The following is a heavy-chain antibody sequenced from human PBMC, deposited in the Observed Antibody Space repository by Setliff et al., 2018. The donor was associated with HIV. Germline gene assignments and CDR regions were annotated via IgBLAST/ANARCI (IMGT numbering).Heavy chain of an antibody. CDR3: ARDQVYWQQLLFDY. CDR2: INPNSGST. CDR1: GYAFISYY. J-gene: IGHJ4*02. V-gene: IGHV1-46*01. D-gene: IGHD6-13*01. Sequence: ASVKVSCKASGYAFISYYMHWVRQAPGQGLEWMGIINPNSGSTSYTQMFRGRVTMTRDTSTSTVYMELSSLRSEDTAVYYCARDQVYWQQLLFDYWGQGTLVAVSS.